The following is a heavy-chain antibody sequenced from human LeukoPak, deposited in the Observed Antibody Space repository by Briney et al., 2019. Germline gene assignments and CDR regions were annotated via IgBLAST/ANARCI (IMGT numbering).Heavy chain of an antibody. CDR2: IYSGGNT. D-gene: IGHD5-18*01. V-gene: IGHV3-53*05. Sequence: PGGSLRLSCAASGFTVSSNYLSWVRQAPGKGLECVSVIYSGGNTYYADSVKGRFTISRDNSKNTLYLQMNSLRAEDTAVYYCAKDGGYSYGYGFDYWGQGTLVTVSS. CDR1: GFTVSSNY. J-gene: IGHJ4*02. CDR3: AKDGGYSYGYGFDY.